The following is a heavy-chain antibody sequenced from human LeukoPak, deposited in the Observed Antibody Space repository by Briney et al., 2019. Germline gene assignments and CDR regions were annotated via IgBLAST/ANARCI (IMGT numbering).Heavy chain of an antibody. CDR1: GFTFTSYA. J-gene: IGHJ4*02. CDR2: ISGSGGST. D-gene: IGHD7-27*01. V-gene: IGHV3-23*01. Sequence: PGGSLRLSCAACGFTFTSYAVSWVRQAPGKGLEWVSAISGSGGSTYYADSVKGRFTISRDNSKNTLYLQMNSLRAEDTAVYYCAKDRRAHWGYFDYWGQGTLVTVSS. CDR3: AKDRRAHWGYFDY.